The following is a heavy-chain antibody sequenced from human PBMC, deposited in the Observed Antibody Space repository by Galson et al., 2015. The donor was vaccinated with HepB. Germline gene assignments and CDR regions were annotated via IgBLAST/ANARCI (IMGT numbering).Heavy chain of an antibody. CDR2: IIPIFGTA. CDR3: AKYSSSWYYFDY. J-gene: IGHJ4*02. CDR1: GGTFSSYA. Sequence: SVKVSCKASGGTFSSYAISWVRQAPGQGLEWMGGIIPIFGTANYAQKFQGRVTITADESTSTAYMELSSLRSEDTAVYYCAKYSSSWYYFDYWGQGTLVTVSS. D-gene: IGHD6-13*01. V-gene: IGHV1-69*13.